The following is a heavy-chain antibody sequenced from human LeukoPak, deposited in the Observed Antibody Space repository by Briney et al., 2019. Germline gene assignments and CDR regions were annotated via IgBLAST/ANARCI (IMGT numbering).Heavy chain of an antibody. D-gene: IGHD6-13*01. CDR3: ARDPRGDSSSWYYDDY. J-gene: IGHJ4*02. V-gene: IGHV3-21*01. Sequence: GGSLRLSCAASGFTFSSYAMSWVRQGPGKGLEWVSSISSSGTYIYYADSVKGRFTISRDNAKNSLYLQMSSLRAEDTAVYYCARDPRGDSSSWYYDDYWGQGTLVTVSS. CDR1: GFTFSSYA. CDR2: ISSSGTYI.